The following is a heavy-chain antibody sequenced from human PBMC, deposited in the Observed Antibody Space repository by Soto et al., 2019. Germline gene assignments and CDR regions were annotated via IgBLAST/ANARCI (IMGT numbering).Heavy chain of an antibody. CDR1: GGSISTPNYY. Sequence: QLQLQESGPGLVKPSETLSLTCTVSGGSISTPNYYWGWIRQPPGKGLEWIGSIYYSGSTYYNPSLKSRVTISADTSRTQLSLRLTSVTAADTAVYYCARRYTGSYYDYWGEGTLVTVSS. V-gene: IGHV4-39*01. D-gene: IGHD1-26*01. CDR3: ARRYTGSYYDY. CDR2: IYYSGST. J-gene: IGHJ4*02.